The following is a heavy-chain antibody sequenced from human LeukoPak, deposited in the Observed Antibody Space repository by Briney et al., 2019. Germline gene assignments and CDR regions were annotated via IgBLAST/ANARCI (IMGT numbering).Heavy chain of an antibody. V-gene: IGHV3-30-3*01. CDR3: ARDSAVGATFFDY. CDR2: IPYDGSNK. CDR1: GFTFSSYA. D-gene: IGHD1-26*01. Sequence: GGSLRLSCAASGFTFSSYAMHWVRQAPGKGLEWVAVIPYDGSNKYYADSVKGRFTISRDNSKNTLYLQMNSLRAEDTAVYYCARDSAVGATFFDYWGQGTLVTVSS. J-gene: IGHJ4*02.